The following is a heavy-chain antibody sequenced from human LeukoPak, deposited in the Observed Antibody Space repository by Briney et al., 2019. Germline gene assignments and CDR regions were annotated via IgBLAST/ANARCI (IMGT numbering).Heavy chain of an antibody. Sequence: NPSETLSLTCAVYGGSFSGYYWSWIRQPPGKGLEWIGEINHSGSTNYNPSLESRVTISVDTSKNQFSLKLSSVTAADTAVYYCARGRPRYYDFWSGQLYYFDYWGQGTLVTVSS. CDR3: ARGRPRYYDFWSGQLYYFDY. CDR2: INHSGST. CDR1: GGSFSGYY. V-gene: IGHV4-34*01. J-gene: IGHJ4*02. D-gene: IGHD3-3*01.